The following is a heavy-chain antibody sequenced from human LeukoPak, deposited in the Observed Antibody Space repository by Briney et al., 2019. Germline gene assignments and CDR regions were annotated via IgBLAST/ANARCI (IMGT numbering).Heavy chain of an antibody. V-gene: IGHV1-69*06. J-gene: IGHJ3*02. Sequence: SSVKVSCKASGGTFSSYAISWVRRAPGQGLEWMGGIIPIFGTANYAQKFQGRVTITADKSTSTAYMELSSLRSEDTAVYYCARGYCSSTSCYAFDIWGQGTMVTVSS. CDR2: IIPIFGTA. CDR3: ARGYCSSTSCYAFDI. CDR1: GGTFSSYA. D-gene: IGHD2-2*01.